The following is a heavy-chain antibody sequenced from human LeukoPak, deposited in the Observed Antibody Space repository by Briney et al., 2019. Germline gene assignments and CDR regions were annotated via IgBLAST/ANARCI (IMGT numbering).Heavy chain of an antibody. CDR1: GFTFSSYW. CDR3: AGTMVRGAFDH. J-gene: IGHJ4*02. D-gene: IGHD3-10*01. Sequence: GGSLRLSCAASGFTFSSYWMHWVRQAPGKGLVWVSRINSDGSSTSYADSVKGRFTISRDNAKNTLYLQMNSLRAEDTAVYYCAGTMVRGAFDHWGQGTLVTVSS. V-gene: IGHV3-74*01. CDR2: INSDGSST.